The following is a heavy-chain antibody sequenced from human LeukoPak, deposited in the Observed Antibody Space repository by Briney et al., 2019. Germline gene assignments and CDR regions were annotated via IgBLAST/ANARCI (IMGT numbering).Heavy chain of an antibody. V-gene: IGHV3-15*01. Sequence: KTSETLSLTCTVSGGSISSYYWSWVRQAPGKGLEWVGRIKSKTDGGTTDYAAPVKGRFTISRDDSKNTLYLQMNSLKTEDTAVYYCTTDLQALYGGYKTLHYSYYYGVDVWGQGTTVTVSS. J-gene: IGHJ6*02. D-gene: IGHD5-12*01. CDR3: TTDLQALYGGYKTLHYSYYYGVDV. CDR1: GGSISSYY. CDR2: IKSKTDGGTT.